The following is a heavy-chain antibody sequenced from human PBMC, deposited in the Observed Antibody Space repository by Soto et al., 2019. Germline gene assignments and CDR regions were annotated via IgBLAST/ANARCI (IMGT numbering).Heavy chain of an antibody. CDR2: ISAYNGNT. CDR1: GDTFTSNG. J-gene: IGHJ4*02. Sequence: ASVKVSCTASGDTFTSNGISWVRQAPGQGLEWMGWISAYNGNTNYAQKLQGRVTMPTDTSTSTAYMELRSLRSDDTAVYYCARGKEYSYASPLDYGGQGTLATVSS. D-gene: IGHD5-18*01. CDR3: ARGKEYSYASPLDY. V-gene: IGHV1-18*01.